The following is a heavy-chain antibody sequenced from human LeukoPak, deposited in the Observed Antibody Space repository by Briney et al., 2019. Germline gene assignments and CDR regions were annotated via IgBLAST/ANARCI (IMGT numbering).Heavy chain of an antibody. J-gene: IGHJ4*02. V-gene: IGHV3-7*01. CDR3: ARSQTLKPDY. Sequence: GGSLRLSCAPSGFTFSSYWMSWVRQAPGKGLEWVANIKQDGSEKYYVDSVKGRFTISRDNAKNSLYLQMNSLRAEDTAVYYCARSQTLKPDYWGQGTLVTVSS. CDR2: IKQDGSEK. CDR1: GFTFSSYW.